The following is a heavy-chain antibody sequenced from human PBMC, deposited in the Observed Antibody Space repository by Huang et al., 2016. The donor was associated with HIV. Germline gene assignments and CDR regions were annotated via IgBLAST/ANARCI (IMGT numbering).Heavy chain of an antibody. CDR1: GFSLSSSGVG. Sequence: QITLKESGPTLVKPRQTLTLTCTFSGFSLSSSGVGVGWIRQPPGTALEWLALIYWDDDKRYNPSLKNRLTITKDTSKNPVLLIMTNMDPVDTATYYCAHSWDYYGSGSLSGWFDPWGQGTLVTVSS. CDR3: AHSWDYYGSGSLSGWFDP. V-gene: IGHV2-5*02. CDR2: IYWDDDK. J-gene: IGHJ5*02. D-gene: IGHD3-10*01.